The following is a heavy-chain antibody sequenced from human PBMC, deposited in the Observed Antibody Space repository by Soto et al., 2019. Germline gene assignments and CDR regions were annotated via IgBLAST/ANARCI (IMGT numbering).Heavy chain of an antibody. J-gene: IGHJ4*02. CDR1: GGSISSYY. Sequence: SETLSLTCTVSGGSISSYYWSWIRQPPGKGLEWIGYIYYSGSTNYNPSLKSRVTISVDTSKNQFSLKLSSVTAADTAVYYCARDEYNFGIDYWGQGTLVTVSS. V-gene: IGHV4-59*01. CDR3: ARDEYNFGIDY. CDR2: IYYSGST. D-gene: IGHD1-1*01.